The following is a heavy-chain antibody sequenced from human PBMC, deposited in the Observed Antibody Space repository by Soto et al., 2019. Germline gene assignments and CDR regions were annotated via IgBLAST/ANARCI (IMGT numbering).Heavy chain of an antibody. CDR1: GFTFSSYA. CDR3: AKEIGPQYEGLAPFDY. D-gene: IGHD6-19*01. J-gene: IGHJ4*02. V-gene: IGHV3-23*01. CDR2: ISGSGGST. Sequence: PGGSLRLSCAASGFTFSSYAMSWVRQAPGKGLEWVSAISGSGGSTYYADSVKGRFTISRDNSKNTLYLQMNSLRAEDTAVYYCAKEIGPQYEGLAPFDYWGQGTLVTVSS.